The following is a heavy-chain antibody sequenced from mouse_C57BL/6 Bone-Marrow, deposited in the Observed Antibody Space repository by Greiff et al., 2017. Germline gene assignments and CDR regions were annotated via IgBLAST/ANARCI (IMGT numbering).Heavy chain of an antibody. V-gene: IGHV1-81*01. D-gene: IGHD1-1*02. CDR1: GYTFTSYG. J-gene: IGHJ4*01. Sequence: QVQLQQSGAELVRPGASVKLSCKASGYTFTSYGISWVKQRTGQGLEWIGEIYPRSGSTYYNEKFKGKATLTADKSSSTAYMELRSLASEDSSVYVWARLGGFRAMDYWGQGTSVTVSS. CDR2: IYPRSGST. CDR3: ARLGGFRAMDY.